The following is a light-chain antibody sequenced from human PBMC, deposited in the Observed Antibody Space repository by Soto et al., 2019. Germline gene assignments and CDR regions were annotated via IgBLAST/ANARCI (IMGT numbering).Light chain of an antibody. CDR3: AAWDDSLNGAYV. CDR2: SNN. Sequence: QSALTQPPSASGTPGQRVTISCSGSSSNIGSNTVNWYQQLPGTAPKLRIYSNNQRPSGVPDRFSGSKSGTSASLAISGLQSEDEADYYCAAWDDSLNGAYVFGTGTKVTVL. V-gene: IGLV1-44*01. CDR1: SSNIGSNT. J-gene: IGLJ1*01.